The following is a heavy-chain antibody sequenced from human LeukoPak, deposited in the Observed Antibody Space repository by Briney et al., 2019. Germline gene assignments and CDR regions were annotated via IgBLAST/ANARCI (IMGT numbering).Heavy chain of an antibody. CDR2: MNPKSGNS. Sequence: ASVKVSCKASGYTFSSFDINWVRQAPGQGLEWMGWMNPKSGNSGYAQKFQGRVTMTRNTSIATAYMEVSNLRFDDTAVYYCARAIRADRRGSWFDPWGQGTLVTVSS. J-gene: IGHJ5*02. CDR1: GYTFSSFD. D-gene: IGHD6-6*01. CDR3: ARAIRADRRGSWFDP. V-gene: IGHV1-8*01.